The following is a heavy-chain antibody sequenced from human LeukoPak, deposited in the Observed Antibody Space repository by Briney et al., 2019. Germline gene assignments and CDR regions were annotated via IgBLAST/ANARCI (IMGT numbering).Heavy chain of an antibody. Sequence: SVKVSCKASGGTFSSYAISWVRQAPGQGLEWMGRIIPILGIANYAQKFQGRVTITADKSTSTAYMELSSLRSEDTAVYYCARASDGYNSLDYWGQGTLVTVSS. CDR2: IIPILGIA. V-gene: IGHV1-69*04. J-gene: IGHJ4*02. D-gene: IGHD5-24*01. CDR3: ARASDGYNSLDY. CDR1: GGTFSSYA.